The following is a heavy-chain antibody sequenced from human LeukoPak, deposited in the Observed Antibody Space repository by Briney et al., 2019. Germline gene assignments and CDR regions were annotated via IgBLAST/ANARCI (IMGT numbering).Heavy chain of an antibody. CDR1: GFTFSSYW. J-gene: IGHJ4*02. CDR2: IKQDGAEK. Sequence: GGSLRLSCAASGFTFSSYWMGWVRQAPGKGLEWVASIKQDGAEKHYVDSVKGRFTISRDNAENSLYLQMNSLRAEDTAVYYCARAPLYGSGSYSFDYWGQGTLVTVSS. D-gene: IGHD3-10*01. CDR3: ARAPLYGSGSYSFDY. V-gene: IGHV3-7*01.